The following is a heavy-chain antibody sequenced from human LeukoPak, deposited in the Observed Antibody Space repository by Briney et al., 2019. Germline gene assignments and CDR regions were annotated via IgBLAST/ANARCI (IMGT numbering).Heavy chain of an antibody. V-gene: IGHV4-34*01. D-gene: IGHD1-26*01. CDR1: GGSFSGYY. J-gene: IGHJ4*02. Sequence: PSETLSLTCAVYGGSFSGYYWSWVRQPPGKGLEWNGGINHRGSTNYNPSLKSRVTISVDTSKNQFSLKLSSVTAADTAVYYCARTATRELKEGGTYYFDYWGQGTLVTVSS. CDR2: INHRGST. CDR3: ARTATRELKEGGTYYFDY.